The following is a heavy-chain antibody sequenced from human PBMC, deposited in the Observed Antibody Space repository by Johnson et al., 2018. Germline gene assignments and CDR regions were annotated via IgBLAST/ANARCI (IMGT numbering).Heavy chain of an antibody. D-gene: IGHD5-24*01. V-gene: IGHV3-30*03. CDR1: GFTFSSYG. Sequence: QVQLLETGGGVVQPGRSLRLSCAASGFTFSSYGMHWVRQAPGKGLEWVAVISYDGSNKYYADSVKGRFIIPRDNAKNSLYLQMNCLRPEDTPVFHCAREMEMTDRHAFDIWGQGTMVTVSS. CDR3: AREMEMTDRHAFDI. J-gene: IGHJ3*02. CDR2: ISYDGSNK.